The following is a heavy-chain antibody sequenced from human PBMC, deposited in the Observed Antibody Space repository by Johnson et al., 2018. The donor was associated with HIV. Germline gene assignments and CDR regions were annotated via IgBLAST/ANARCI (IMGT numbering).Heavy chain of an antibody. Sequence: VQLVESGGGVVHPGGSLRLPCATSGFTFSNYGMHWVRQALGKGLEWVAFIRFDGSSKYSTDSVKGRFTISRDNSKNTLYLQMNSLRAEDTAVYYCAKDSGGSSAYDVFDIWGQGTMVTVSS. D-gene: IGHD2-15*01. V-gene: IGHV3-30*02. CDR1: GFTFSNYG. CDR3: AKDSGGSSAYDVFDI. J-gene: IGHJ3*02. CDR2: IRFDGSSK.